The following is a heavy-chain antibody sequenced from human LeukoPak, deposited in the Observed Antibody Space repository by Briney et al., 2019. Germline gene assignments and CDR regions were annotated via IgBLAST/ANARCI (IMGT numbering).Heavy chain of an antibody. CDR3: ARGLVGRDPYSSSWWGTYYYMDV. Sequence: ASVKVSCKASGYTFTSYDINWVRQAPGQGLEWMGWMNPNSGNTGYAQKFQGRVTITRNTSISTAYMELSSLRSEDTAVYYCARGLVGRDPYSSSWWGTYYYMDVWGKGTTVTVSS. V-gene: IGHV1-8*03. J-gene: IGHJ6*03. CDR1: GYTFTSYD. D-gene: IGHD6-13*01. CDR2: MNPNSGNT.